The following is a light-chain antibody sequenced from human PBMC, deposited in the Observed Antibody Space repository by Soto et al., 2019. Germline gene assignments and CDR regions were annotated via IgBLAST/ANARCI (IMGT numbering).Light chain of an antibody. CDR2: WAS. J-gene: IGKJ1*01. CDR3: QHYNSYSEA. CDR1: QNINNR. V-gene: IGKV1-5*03. Sequence: TLSTSVGERVIITCRASQNINNRLAWYQQRPGKSPKLLVYWASTLESGVPSRFSGSGSGTEFTLSISSLQPDDFATYYCQHYNSYSEAFGQGTKVDI.